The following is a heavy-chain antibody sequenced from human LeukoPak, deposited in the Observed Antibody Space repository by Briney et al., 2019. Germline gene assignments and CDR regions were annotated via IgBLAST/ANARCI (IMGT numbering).Heavy chain of an antibody. CDR2: ISCNGNDM. CDR3: VRIPNGANFPNWFDP. V-gene: IGHV3-21*01. CDR1: GFILSNYA. D-gene: IGHD4/OR15-4a*01. J-gene: IGHJ5*02. Sequence: GGSLRLSCAASGFILSNYAMNWVRRAPGKGLEWVSSISCNGNDMNYGDSVKGRFTISRDNTRNSLYLQMDSLRVEDTAIYYCVRIPNGANFPNWFDPWGQGTLVTVSS.